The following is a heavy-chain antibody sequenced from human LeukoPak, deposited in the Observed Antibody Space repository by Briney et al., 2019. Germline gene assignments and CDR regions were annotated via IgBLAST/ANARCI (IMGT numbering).Heavy chain of an antibody. CDR3: ARDARLGGSYHY. J-gene: IGHJ4*02. CDR1: GYTFTSYY. D-gene: IGHD3-16*01. Sequence: ASVKVSCKASGYTFTSYYMHWVRQAPGQGLEWMGIFNPSGGSTSYAQKFQGRVTMTRDTSTSTVYMELSSLRSEDTAVYYCARDARLGGSYHYWGQGTLVTVSS. CDR2: FNPSGGST. V-gene: IGHV1-46*01.